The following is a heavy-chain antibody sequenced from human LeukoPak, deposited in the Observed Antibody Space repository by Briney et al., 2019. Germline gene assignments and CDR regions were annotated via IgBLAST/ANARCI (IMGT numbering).Heavy chain of an antibody. J-gene: IGHJ4*02. Sequence: SGPALFKPTQTLTLTFSFSGFSLSTSGMCVSWIRQPPGKALEWLSLIDWDEDKYYSTSLKTRLTISKGTSKNQVVLTMTNMDPVDTATYYCARIYRYCSTTSCYVPDYWGQGTLVTVSS. CDR3: ARIYRYCSTTSCYVPDY. CDR2: IDWDEDK. D-gene: IGHD2-2*01. V-gene: IGHV2-70*01. CDR1: GFSLSTSGMC.